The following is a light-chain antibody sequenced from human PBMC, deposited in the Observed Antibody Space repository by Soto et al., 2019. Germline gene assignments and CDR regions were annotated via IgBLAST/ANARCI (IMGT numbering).Light chain of an antibody. Sequence: DIQMTQSPSSLSASVGDRVTITCRASRSISSYLNWYQQKPGKAPKLLIYAASSLQRGVPSRFSDSGSGTDFTPTISSLQPEDFATYYCQQSYSTPQTFGQGTKLEIK. CDR1: RSISSY. CDR2: AAS. CDR3: QQSYSTPQT. J-gene: IGKJ2*01. V-gene: IGKV1-39*01.